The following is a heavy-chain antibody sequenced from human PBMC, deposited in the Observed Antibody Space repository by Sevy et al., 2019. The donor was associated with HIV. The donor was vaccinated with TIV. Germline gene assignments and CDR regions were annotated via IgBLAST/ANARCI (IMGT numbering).Heavy chain of an antibody. D-gene: IGHD3-3*01. V-gene: IGHV3-48*01. CDR2: ISSSSSTI. CDR1: GFTFSSYS. Sequence: GGSLRLSCAASGFTFSSYSMNWVRQAPGKGLEWVSYISSSSSTIYYADSVKGRFTISRDNAKNSLYLQMNSLRAEDTAVYYCARTNRNYDFWSGYYGDYYYGVDVWGQGTTVTVSS. J-gene: IGHJ6*02. CDR3: ARTNRNYDFWSGYYGDYYYGVDV.